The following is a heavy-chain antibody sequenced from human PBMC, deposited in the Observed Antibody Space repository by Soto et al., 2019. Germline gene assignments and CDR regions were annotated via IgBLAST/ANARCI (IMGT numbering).Heavy chain of an antibody. CDR2: FYYSGSI. CDR3: ARAPRSSWYFNWFAP. V-gene: IGHV4-31*03. D-gene: IGHD6-13*01. CDR1: GGSISSGGYY. Sequence: KPSETLSLTCTVSGGSISSGGYYWSWIRQHPRKGLEWIGYFYYSGSIYYNRSLKSRVTISVDTSKNQFSLKLSSVTAADTAVYYCARAPRSSWYFNWFAPWGQGTLVTVSS. J-gene: IGHJ5*02.